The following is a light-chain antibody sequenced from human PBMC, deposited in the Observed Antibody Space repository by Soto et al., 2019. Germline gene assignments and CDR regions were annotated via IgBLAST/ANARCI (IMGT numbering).Light chain of an antibody. V-gene: IGKV1-39*01. CDR1: EKMTRY. CDR3: QQSYSTPRT. Sequence: DIQLIQSPSSLSASVGDRVTITCRANEKMTRYLNWYQQKPGKAPKLLNYAASNLQSGVPSRFSGSGSGADFILTISSLQPEDSATYYCQQSYSTPRTFGQGTKVEVK. J-gene: IGKJ1*01. CDR2: AAS.